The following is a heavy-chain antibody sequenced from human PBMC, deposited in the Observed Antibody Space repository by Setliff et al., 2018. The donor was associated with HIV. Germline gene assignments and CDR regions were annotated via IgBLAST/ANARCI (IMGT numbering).Heavy chain of an antibody. V-gene: IGHV4-59*01. CDR2: MYYGGAT. J-gene: IGHJ5*02. CDR3: VRALPKPRGLTWFDP. Sequence: PSETLSLTCTVSGVSISNYYWSWIRQTPEMGLGWIGYMYYGGATNYNPSLKSRVTISQDTSHNQFSLKLTSVTVTDTAVYYCVRALPKPRGLTWFDPWGQGTLVTVSS. D-gene: IGHD3-10*01. CDR1: GVSISNYY.